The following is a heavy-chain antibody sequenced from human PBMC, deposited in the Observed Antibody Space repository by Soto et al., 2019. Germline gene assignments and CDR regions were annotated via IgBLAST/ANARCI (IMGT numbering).Heavy chain of an antibody. J-gene: IGHJ4*02. V-gene: IGHV3-30*01. CDR2: ISYDGIDE. CDR1: GFTFTYYA. Sequence: QVQLVESGGSVVQPGRSLRLSCEASGFTFTYYAMHWVRQAPGKGLEWVAVISYDGIDEYYADSVKGRFTISRDNSKNTLLLKLNSLIVEDTAVYYCARDRLRLGELSLMGYFGYWGQGTLVTVSS. D-gene: IGHD3-16*02. CDR3: ARDRLRLGELSLMGYFGY.